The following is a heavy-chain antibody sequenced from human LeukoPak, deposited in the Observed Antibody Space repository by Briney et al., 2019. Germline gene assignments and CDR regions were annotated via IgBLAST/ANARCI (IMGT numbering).Heavy chain of an antibody. D-gene: IGHD6-6*01. V-gene: IGHV1-69*13. Sequence: SVKVSCKASGGTFSSYAISWVRQAPGQGLEWMGGIIPIFGTANYAQKFQGRVTITADESTSTAYMELSSLGSEDTAVYYCARDGSSSGYAFDIWGQGTMVTVSS. CDR2: IIPIFGTA. CDR1: GGTFSSYA. CDR3: ARDGSSSGYAFDI. J-gene: IGHJ3*02.